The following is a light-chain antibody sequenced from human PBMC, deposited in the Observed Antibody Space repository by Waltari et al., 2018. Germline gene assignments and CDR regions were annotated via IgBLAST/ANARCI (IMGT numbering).Light chain of an antibody. CDR3: AAWDDSLSGLV. CDR1: SSNTGTNS. V-gene: IGLV1-44*01. J-gene: IGLJ3*02. CDR2: GHN. Sequence: QSVLTQPPSASGTPGQRVTISCSGSSSNTGTNSVNWYQQLPGTAPKLLIYGHNQRPTGVPDRFSCSKSGSSASLAISGLQSEDEADYYCAAWDDSLSGLVFGGGTKVTVL.